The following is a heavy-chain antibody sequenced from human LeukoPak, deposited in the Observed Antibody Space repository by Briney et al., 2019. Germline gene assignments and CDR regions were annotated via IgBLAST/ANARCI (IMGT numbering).Heavy chain of an antibody. CDR3: ARDHYYDSSGLDY. V-gene: IGHV3-7*01. J-gene: IGHJ4*02. CDR2: IKQDGSEK. Sequence: GGSLRFSCAASGFTFSSYWMSWVRQAPGRGLEWVANIKQDGSEKYYVDSVKGRFTISRDNAKNSLYLQMNSLRAEDTAVYYCARDHYYDSSGLDYWGQGTLVTVSS. D-gene: IGHD3-22*01. CDR1: GFTFSSYW.